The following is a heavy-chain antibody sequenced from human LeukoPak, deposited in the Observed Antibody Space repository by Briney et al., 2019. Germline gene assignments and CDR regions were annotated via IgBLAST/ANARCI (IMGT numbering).Heavy chain of an antibody. J-gene: IGHJ4*02. CDR2: INPSGGST. Sequence: GASVKVSCKASGYTFTSYYMHWVRQAPGQGLEWMGIINPSGGSTSYAQKFQGRVTMTRDTSTSTVYMELSSLRSEDTALYYCATGYYYDNGGYYYRYFDSWGQGTLVTVSS. V-gene: IGHV1-46*01. CDR3: ATGYYYDNGGYYYRYFDS. CDR1: GYTFTSYY. D-gene: IGHD3-22*01.